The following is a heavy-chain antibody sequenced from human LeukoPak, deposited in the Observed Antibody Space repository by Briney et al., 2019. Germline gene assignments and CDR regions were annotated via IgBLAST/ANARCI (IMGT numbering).Heavy chain of an antibody. CDR2: IYYSGST. J-gene: IGHJ5*01. CDR3: ARVSSWFDS. D-gene: IGHD6-13*01. Sequence: SETLSLISTVSGGSIFSYYWSWIRQPPGKRLEWIGHIYYSGSTNYNPSLKSRVTISVDTSKNQFSLKLSSVTAADTAVYYCARVSSWFDSWGQGTLVTVSS. CDR1: GGSIFSYY. V-gene: IGHV4-59*01.